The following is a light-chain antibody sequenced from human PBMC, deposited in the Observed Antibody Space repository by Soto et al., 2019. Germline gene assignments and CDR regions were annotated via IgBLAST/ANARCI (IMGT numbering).Light chain of an antibody. J-gene: IGKJ5*01. CDR2: ATS. Sequence: DIQMTQSPSSLSASVGARFNITCRASQTVSSYLNWYQQKPGTVPKLLIYATSNLQSGVPSRFSGRGFGTDFTLTISSLQPEDFATYYCQQSFTTPSFGQGTRLEIK. CDR3: QQSFTTPS. CDR1: QTVSSY. V-gene: IGKV1-39*01.